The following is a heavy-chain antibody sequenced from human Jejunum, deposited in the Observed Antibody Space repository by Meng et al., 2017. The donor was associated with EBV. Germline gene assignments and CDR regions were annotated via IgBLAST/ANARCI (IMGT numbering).Heavy chain of an antibody. V-gene: IGHV4-39*07. Sequence: SCPLLVQPSETPSLAGPFSHVSTSSSNSCSGWILLPPLKRLEWSVSICDRERTYYDPSLKSQLPISEDTSKTQLSLKLSSVTDADTAVYYCATDTPSERSGRFHYWGQGTLVTVSS. CDR3: ATDTPSERSGRFHY. D-gene: IGHD3-3*01. CDR2: ICDRERT. J-gene: IGHJ4*02. CDR1: HVSTSSSNSC.